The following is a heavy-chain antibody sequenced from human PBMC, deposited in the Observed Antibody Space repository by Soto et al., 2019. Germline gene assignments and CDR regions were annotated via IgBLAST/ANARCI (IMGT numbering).Heavy chain of an antibody. D-gene: IGHD3-10*01. CDR3: ARGKGTHKY. CDR2: IYFNGTT. CDR1: GVTLSGYY. V-gene: IGHV4-59*01. Sequence: TSETLSHTCTVSGVTLSGYYWNWIRQTPGKTLEWIGCIYFNGTTNYNPSLKSRVTISLDMSKNQFSLKLRSVTATDTAVYHCARGKGTHKYWGRGTLVTVSS. J-gene: IGHJ4*02.